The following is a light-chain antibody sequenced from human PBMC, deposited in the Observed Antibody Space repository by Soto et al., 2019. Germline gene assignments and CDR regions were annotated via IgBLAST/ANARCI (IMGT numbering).Light chain of an antibody. J-gene: IGKJ4*01. CDR3: QQYFITPLT. V-gene: IGKV4-1*01. CDR2: WAS. CDR1: LNIYFKSNNRNY. Sequence: DIVMIQSPDSLRVSLGERATISCTSSLNIYFKSNNRNYLAWYQQKTGQPPKLLVYWASTRESGVPDRFTGSGSGTYFTLTIDNVQPDDVAVYYCQQYFITPLTFGGGTKVDIK.